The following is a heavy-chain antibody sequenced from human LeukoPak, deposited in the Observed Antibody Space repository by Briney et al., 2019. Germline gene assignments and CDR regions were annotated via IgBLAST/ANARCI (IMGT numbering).Heavy chain of an antibody. Sequence: SETLSLTCTVSGGSISSYYWSWVRQPPGKGLEWIGYISDSGSTNYNPSLKSRVSMSVDTSKNQFALKMSSVTAADTAVYYCARALWFGGLPDAFDIWGQGTMVTVSS. CDR1: GGSISSYY. D-gene: IGHD3-10*01. CDR3: ARALWFGGLPDAFDI. CDR2: ISDSGST. V-gene: IGHV4-59*01. J-gene: IGHJ3*02.